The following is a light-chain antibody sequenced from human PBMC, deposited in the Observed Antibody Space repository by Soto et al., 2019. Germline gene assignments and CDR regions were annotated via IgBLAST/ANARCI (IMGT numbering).Light chain of an antibody. J-gene: IGLJ2*01. Sequence: QSVLTQPPSVSAAPGQKVTISCSGSSSNIGNNYVSWYQQLPGTAPKLLIYDNNKRPSGISDRFSGSKSGTSATLGITGLQTGDEADYYCGTWDSSLRGVFGGGTKLTVL. CDR1: SSNIGNNY. V-gene: IGLV1-51*01. CDR3: GTWDSSLRGV. CDR2: DNN.